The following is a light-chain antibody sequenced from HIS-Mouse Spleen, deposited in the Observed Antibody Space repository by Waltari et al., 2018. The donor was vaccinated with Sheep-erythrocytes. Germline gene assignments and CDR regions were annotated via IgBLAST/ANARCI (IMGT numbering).Light chain of an antibody. CDR2: EDS. Sequence: SYELTQPPSVSVSPGQTARLTCSCDALPKQYAYWFQQKSGQAPVLGIYEDSKRPAGIPERFSGSSSGTMATLTISGAQVEDDADYYCYSTDSSGNHWVFGGGTKLTVL. CDR3: YSTDSSGNHWV. J-gene: IGLJ3*02. V-gene: IGLV3-10*01. CDR1: ALPKQY.